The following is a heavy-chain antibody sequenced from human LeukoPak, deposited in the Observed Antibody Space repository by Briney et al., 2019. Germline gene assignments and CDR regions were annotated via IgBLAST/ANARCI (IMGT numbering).Heavy chain of an antibody. Sequence: TGGSLRLSCAASGFTFSSYSMNWVRQAPGKGLEWVSSISSSSYIYYADSVKGRSTISRDNAKNSLYLQMNSLRAEDTAVYYCARGTYDFWSGYYWGLGADYYYYMDVWGKGTTVTVSS. V-gene: IGHV3-21*01. D-gene: IGHD3-3*01. CDR2: ISSSSYI. J-gene: IGHJ6*03. CDR3: ARGTYDFWSGYYWGLGADYYYYMDV. CDR1: GFTFSSYS.